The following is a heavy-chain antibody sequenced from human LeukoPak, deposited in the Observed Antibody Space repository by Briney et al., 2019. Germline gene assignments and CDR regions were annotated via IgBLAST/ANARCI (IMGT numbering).Heavy chain of an antibody. CDR2: INPRVVST. Sequence: ASVKVSCKASGYSFTSHYMHWVRQAPGQGLEWMGVINPRVVSTTYAQKFQGGVTMTRDTSTSTVYMELYSLRSEDTAVYYCARGFNDILTGYPYWGQGTLVTVSS. J-gene: IGHJ4*02. CDR1: GYSFTSHY. V-gene: IGHV1-46*01. D-gene: IGHD3-9*01. CDR3: ARGFNDILTGYPY.